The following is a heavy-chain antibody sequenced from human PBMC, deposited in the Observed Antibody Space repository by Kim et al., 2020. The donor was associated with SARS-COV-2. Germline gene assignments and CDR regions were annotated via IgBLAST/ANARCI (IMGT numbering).Heavy chain of an antibody. J-gene: IGHJ4*02. Sequence: KGRFITSRDNSKNTLYLQMNSLRGEDTAVYYCAKDADGSSWYTYSYYFDHWGQGTLVTVSS. CDR3: AKDADGSSWYTYSYYFDH. D-gene: IGHD6-13*01. V-gene: IGHV3-23*01.